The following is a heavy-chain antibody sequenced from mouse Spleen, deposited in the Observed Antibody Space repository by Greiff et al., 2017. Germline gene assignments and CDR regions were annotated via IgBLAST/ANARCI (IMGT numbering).Heavy chain of an antibody. D-gene: IGHD2-1*01. CDR2: INPSSGYT. CDR1: GYTFTSYT. Sequence: VQLQQSGAELARPGASVKMSCKASGYTFTSYTMHWVKQRPGQGLEWIGYINPSSGYTKYNQKFKDKATLTADKSSSTAYMQLSSLTSEDSAVYYCAKKGVTTLDYWGQGTSVTVSS. J-gene: IGHJ4*01. CDR3: AKKGVTTLDY. V-gene: IGHV1-4*01.